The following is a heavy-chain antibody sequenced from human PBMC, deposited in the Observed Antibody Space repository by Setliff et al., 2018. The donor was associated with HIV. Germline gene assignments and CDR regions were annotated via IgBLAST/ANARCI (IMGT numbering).Heavy chain of an antibody. D-gene: IGHD2-21*01. CDR3: VRDLARVIAH. V-gene: IGHV3-30*01. CDR1: GFTFSSYA. Sequence: GGSLRLSCAASGFTFSSYAMHWVRQAPGKGLEWVAVISYDGSNKYYADSVKGRFTISRDNSKNTLYLQMNSLRAEDTAVYYCVRDLARVIAHWGQGTLVTVSS. J-gene: IGHJ4*02. CDR2: ISYDGSNK.